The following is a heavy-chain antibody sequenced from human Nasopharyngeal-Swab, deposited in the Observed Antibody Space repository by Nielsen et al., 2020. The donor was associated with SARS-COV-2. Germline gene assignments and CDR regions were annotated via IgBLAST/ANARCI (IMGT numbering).Heavy chain of an antibody. Sequence: WIRQPPGKGLEWIGSIYYSGSTYYNPSLKSRVTISVDTSKNQFSLKLSSVTAADTAVYYCARRPNCSSTSCSYYYYYMDVWGKGTTVTVSS. CDR3: ARRPNCSSTSCSYYYYYMDV. V-gene: IGHV4-39*01. J-gene: IGHJ6*03. D-gene: IGHD2-2*01. CDR2: IYYSGST.